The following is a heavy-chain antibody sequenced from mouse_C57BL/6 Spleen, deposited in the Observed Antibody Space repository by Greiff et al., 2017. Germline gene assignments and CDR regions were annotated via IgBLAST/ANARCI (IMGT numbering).Heavy chain of an antibody. D-gene: IGHD4-1*01. V-gene: IGHV10-1*01. CDR3: VSGTSFAY. Sequence: EVKLEESGGGLVQPKGSLKLSCAASGFSFNTYAMNWVRQAPGKGLEWVARIRSKSNNYATYYADSVKDRFTISRDDSESMLYLQMNNLKTEDTAMYYCVSGTSFAYWGQGTLVTVSA. CDR2: IRSKSNNYAT. J-gene: IGHJ3*01. CDR1: GFSFNTYA.